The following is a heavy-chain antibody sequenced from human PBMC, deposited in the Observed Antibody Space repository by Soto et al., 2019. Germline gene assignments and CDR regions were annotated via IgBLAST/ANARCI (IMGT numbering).Heavy chain of an antibody. CDR3: ARDPATYSNYEVGYYYYGMDV. D-gene: IGHD4-4*01. CDR1: GFTFSSYG. CDR2: IWYDGSNK. J-gene: IGHJ6*02. Sequence: GGSLRLSCAASGFTFSSYGMHWVRQAPGKGLEWVAVIWYDGSNKYYADSVKGRFTISRDNSKNTLYLQMNSLRAEDTAVYYCARDPATYSNYEVGYYYYGMDVWGQGTTVTVSS. V-gene: IGHV3-33*01.